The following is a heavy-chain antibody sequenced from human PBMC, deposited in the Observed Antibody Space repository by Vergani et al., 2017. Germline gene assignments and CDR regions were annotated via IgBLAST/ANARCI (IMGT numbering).Heavy chain of an antibody. Sequence: QVQLQESGPGLVKPSETLSLTCTVSGGSISSYYWSWIRQPPGKGLEWIGEINHSGSTNYNPSLKSRVTISVDTSKNQFSLKLSSVTAADTAVYYCARVSLDSNPFDYWGQGTLVTVSS. CDR1: GGSISSYY. CDR3: ARVSLDSNPFDY. D-gene: IGHD3-22*01. V-gene: IGHV4-59*12. CDR2: INHSGST. J-gene: IGHJ4*02.